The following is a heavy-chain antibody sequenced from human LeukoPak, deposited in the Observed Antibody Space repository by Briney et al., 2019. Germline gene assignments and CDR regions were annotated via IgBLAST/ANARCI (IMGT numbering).Heavy chain of an antibody. Sequence: GGSLRLSCGASGFTFSSYSLNWVRQAPGKGLEWVSSISSSSSYIYFADSVKGRFTISRDNAKNSLYLQMNSLRAEDTAVYYCARVGGYSGYESSWSYFVYWGQGTLVTVSS. J-gene: IGHJ4*02. V-gene: IGHV3-21*01. CDR3: ARVGGYSGYESSWSYFVY. D-gene: IGHD5-12*01. CDR2: ISSSSSYI. CDR1: GFTFSSYS.